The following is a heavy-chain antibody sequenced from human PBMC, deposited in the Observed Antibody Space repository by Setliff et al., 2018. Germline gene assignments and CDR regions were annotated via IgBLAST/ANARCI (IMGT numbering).Heavy chain of an antibody. V-gene: IGHV3-20*04. CDR2: VEWNGGGT. D-gene: IGHD3-10*01. Sequence: PGESLKISCAASGFVFGTYGMNWVRQAPGKGLEWVSGVEWNGGGTRYADSVKGRFIISRDNAKNSLYLQMTSLTTDDTALYYCATARRGYQYGSGSLFDDWGQGTLVTVSS. J-gene: IGHJ4*02. CDR3: ATARRGYQYGSGSLFDD. CDR1: GFVFGTYG.